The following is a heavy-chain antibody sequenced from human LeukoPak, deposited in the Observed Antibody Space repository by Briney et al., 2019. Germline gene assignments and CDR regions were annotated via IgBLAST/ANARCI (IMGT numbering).Heavy chain of an antibody. Sequence: WASVKVSCKASGGTFSSYAISWVRQAPGQGLEWMGRIIPILGIANYAQKFQGRVTITADKSTSTAYMELSSLRAEDTAVYYCARGASNNDAFDIWGQGTMVTVSS. J-gene: IGHJ3*02. CDR1: GGTFSSYA. CDR2: IIPILGIA. V-gene: IGHV1-69*04. CDR3: ARGASNNDAFDI. D-gene: IGHD4-11*01.